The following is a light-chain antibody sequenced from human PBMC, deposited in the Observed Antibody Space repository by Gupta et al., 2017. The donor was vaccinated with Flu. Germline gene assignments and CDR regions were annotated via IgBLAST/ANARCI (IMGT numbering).Light chain of an antibody. CDR2: KDT. CDR1: AVPKQY. V-gene: IGLV3-25*02. J-gene: IGLJ3*02. Sequence: SYELTQPPSMSVSPGQTARITCSGDAVPKQYSYWYQHKRGQAPVVLIYKDTERPSGVPDRFSASTSGSTATLSINGVQAEDEGDYYCTSEERTVWVFGGGTRLTVL. CDR3: TSEERTVWV.